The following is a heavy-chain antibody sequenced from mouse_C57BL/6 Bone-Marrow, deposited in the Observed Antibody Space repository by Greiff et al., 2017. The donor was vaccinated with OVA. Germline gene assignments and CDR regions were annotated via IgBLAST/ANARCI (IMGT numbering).Heavy chain of an antibody. V-gene: IGHV1-50*01. Sequence: QVQLQQPGAELVKPGASVKLSCKASGYTFTSYWMTWVKQRPGQGLEWIGAIDPSDSYTNYTQKFKGKATLTVDTSSSTAYMQLNGLTSEDSAVYYCASAVFAYWGQGTLVTVSA. CDR3: ASAVFAY. CDR1: GYTFTSYW. CDR2: IDPSDSYT. J-gene: IGHJ3*01.